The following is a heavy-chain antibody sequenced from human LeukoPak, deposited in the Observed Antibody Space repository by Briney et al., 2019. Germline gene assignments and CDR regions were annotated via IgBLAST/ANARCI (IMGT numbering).Heavy chain of an antibody. CDR1: GYTFTSYD. Sequence: ASVKVSCKASGYTFTSYDINWVRQATGQGLEWMGWMNPNSGNTGYAQKFQGRVTMTRNTSISTAYMELSSLRSEDTAVYYCARLVYYYDSSGYPNSDPWGQGTLVTVSS. D-gene: IGHD3-22*01. CDR2: MNPNSGNT. J-gene: IGHJ5*02. V-gene: IGHV1-8*01. CDR3: ARLVYYYDSSGYPNSDP.